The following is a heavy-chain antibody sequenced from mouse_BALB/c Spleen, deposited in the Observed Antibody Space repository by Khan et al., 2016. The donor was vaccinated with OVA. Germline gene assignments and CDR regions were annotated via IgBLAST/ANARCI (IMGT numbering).Heavy chain of an antibody. Sequence: EVELVESGGDLVKPGGSLKLSCSASGFTFSTYAMSWVRQTPEKRLEWVATISSGGDNIYYPDSVKGRFTISRDSAKNTLYLQMSSLRSEDTAMYYCARHNYGPFAYWGQGTLVTVSA. J-gene: IGHJ3*01. CDR1: GFTFSTYA. CDR2: ISSGGDNI. CDR3: ARHNYGPFAY. V-gene: IGHV5-9-3*01. D-gene: IGHD1-1*01.